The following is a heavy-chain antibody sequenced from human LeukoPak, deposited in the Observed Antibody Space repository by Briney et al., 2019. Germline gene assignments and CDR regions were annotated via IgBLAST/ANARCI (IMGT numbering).Heavy chain of an antibody. Sequence: GGSLRLSCGASGFTFSSYWMSWVRQSPGKGLEWVANIKPDGSEKYFMDSVKGRFTISRGNAKNALYLEMNSLRAEDTAEYFCARERMYSGSGSTYPYYDYWGQGTLVTVSS. CDR1: GFTFSSYW. CDR3: ARERMYSGSGSTYPYYDY. J-gene: IGHJ4*02. CDR2: IKPDGSEK. D-gene: IGHD3-10*01. V-gene: IGHV3-7*01.